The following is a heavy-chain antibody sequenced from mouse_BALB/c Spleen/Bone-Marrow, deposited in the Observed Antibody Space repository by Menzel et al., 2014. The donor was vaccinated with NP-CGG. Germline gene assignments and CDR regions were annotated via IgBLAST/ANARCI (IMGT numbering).Heavy chain of an antibody. V-gene: IGHV1S127*01. CDR3: TRWGTTVVAYYAMDY. J-gene: IGHJ4*01. Sequence: VQGVESGAELVKPGASVKMSCKASGYTFTSYWMHWVKQRPGQGLEWIGVIDPSDSYTSYNQKFKGKATLTVDTSSSTAYMQLSSLTSEDSAVYYCTRWGTTVVAYYAMDYWGQGTSVTVPS. CDR1: GYTFTSYW. D-gene: IGHD1-1*01. CDR2: IDPSDSYT.